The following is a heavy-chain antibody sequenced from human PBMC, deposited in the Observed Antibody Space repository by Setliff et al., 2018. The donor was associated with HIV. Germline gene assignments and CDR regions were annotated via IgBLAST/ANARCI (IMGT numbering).Heavy chain of an antibody. D-gene: IGHD3-10*01. CDR3: ARAYFGSGIYY. J-gene: IGHJ4*02. CDR2: VYTTGNT. Sequence: PSETLSLTCTVSGASFSNYHWTWIRQPAGKGLEWIGYVYTTGNTKYNPSLKSRVTMSVDTSKNQFSLKLYSVTAADMAVYYCARAYFGSGIYYWGQGTLVTVSS. CDR1: GASFSNYH. V-gene: IGHV4-4*07.